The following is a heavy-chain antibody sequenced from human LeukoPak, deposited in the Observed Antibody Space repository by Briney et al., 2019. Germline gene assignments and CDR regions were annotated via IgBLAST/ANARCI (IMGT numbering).Heavy chain of an antibody. Sequence: GGSLRLSCAASGFTFSDYYMSWIRQAPGKGLEWVSYISSSGSTIYYADSVKGRFTISRDNSKDTLYLQMNSLRAEDTAVYYCAKGGYSSGWRNYFDYWGQGTLVTVSS. J-gene: IGHJ4*02. CDR3: AKGGYSSGWRNYFDY. V-gene: IGHV3-11*01. D-gene: IGHD6-19*01. CDR2: ISSSGSTI. CDR1: GFTFSDYY.